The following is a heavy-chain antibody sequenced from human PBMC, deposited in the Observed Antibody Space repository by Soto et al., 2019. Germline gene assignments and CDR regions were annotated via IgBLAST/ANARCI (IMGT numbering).Heavy chain of an antibody. Sequence: GGSLRLSCAASGFTVSSNYMSWVRQAPGKGLEWVSVIYSGGSTYYADSVKGRFTISRDNSKNTLYLQMNSLRAEDTAVYYCARRSSGRYYYGMDVWGQGTTVTVSS. V-gene: IGHV3-66*04. J-gene: IGHJ6*02. CDR2: IYSGGST. CDR1: GFTVSSNY. D-gene: IGHD3-22*01. CDR3: ARRSSGRYYYGMDV.